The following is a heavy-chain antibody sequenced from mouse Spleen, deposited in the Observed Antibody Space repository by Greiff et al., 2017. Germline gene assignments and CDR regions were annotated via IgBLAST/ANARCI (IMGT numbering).Heavy chain of an antibody. J-gene: IGHJ2*01. Sequence: VQLQQSGAELVRPGASVKLSCTASGFNIKDDYMHWVKQRPEQGLEWIGWIDPEDGDTEYAPKFQGKATMTADTSSNTAYLQLSSLTSEDTAVYYCTTGLYSYYSYDVGYWGQGTTLTVSS. CDR3: TTGLYSYYSYDVGY. CDR2: IDPEDGDT. CDR1: GFNIKDDY. V-gene: IGHV14-1*01. D-gene: IGHD2-12*01.